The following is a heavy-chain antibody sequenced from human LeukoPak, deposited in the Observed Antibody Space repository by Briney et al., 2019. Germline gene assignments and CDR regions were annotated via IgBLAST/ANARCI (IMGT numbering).Heavy chain of an antibody. CDR2: IYPGDSDT. V-gene: IGHV5-51*01. J-gene: IGHJ4*02. Sequence: GESLKISCKGSGYSFTSYWMGWVGQMPGKGLEWMGIIYPGDSDTRYSPSFQGQVTISADKSISTAYLQWSSLKASDTAMYYCARHGYSSGWYVPFIDYWGQGTLVTVSS. CDR3: ARHGYSSGWYVPFIDY. D-gene: IGHD6-19*01. CDR1: GYSFTSYW.